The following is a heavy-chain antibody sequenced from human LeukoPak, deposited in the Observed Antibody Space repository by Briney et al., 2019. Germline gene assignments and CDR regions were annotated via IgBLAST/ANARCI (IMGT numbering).Heavy chain of an antibody. V-gene: IGHV4-39*07. CDR2: IYYTGTT. D-gene: IGHD2-8*01. J-gene: IGHJ4*02. CDR1: RGSVSSSSFY. CDR3: SAERNGSPHY. Sequence: SETLSLTCTVSRGSVSSSSFYWSWVRQPPGKGLEWIASIYYTGTTFYNPSLKSRATISLDMSKNVFFLTMTSVTAADTAVYFCSAERNGSPHYWGQGIQVTVSS.